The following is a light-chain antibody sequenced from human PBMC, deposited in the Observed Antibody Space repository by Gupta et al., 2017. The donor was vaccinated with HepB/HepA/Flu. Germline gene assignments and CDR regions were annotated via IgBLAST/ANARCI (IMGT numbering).Light chain of an antibody. CDR1: SLRSYY. CDR2: VKN. V-gene: IGLV3-19*01. J-gene: IGLJ2*01. Sequence: SSELTQDPAVSVALGQTVRITCQVDSLRSYYASCYQQKPGQAPVLVIYVKNNRPSGIPDRFSFSSSGNTASFTITGAQAEDEADYYCYSRDSSGNHLCVFGGGTKLTVL. CDR3: YSRDSSGNHLCV.